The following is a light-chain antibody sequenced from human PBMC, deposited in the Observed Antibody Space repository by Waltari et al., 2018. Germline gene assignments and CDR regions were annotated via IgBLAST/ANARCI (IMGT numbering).Light chain of an antibody. CDR1: DLRDKT. CDR3: QVWDGDADHPV. CDR2: DDT. J-gene: IGLJ2*01. V-gene: IGLV3-21*03. Sequence: YELTQPPSVSVAPGKTAKISCGGHDLRDKTVHWYQQKPGQAPVLVSYDDTVRPSGTPKRISGSDTATLTIARVEAGDEAVYYCQVWDGDADHPVFGGWTKLTVL.